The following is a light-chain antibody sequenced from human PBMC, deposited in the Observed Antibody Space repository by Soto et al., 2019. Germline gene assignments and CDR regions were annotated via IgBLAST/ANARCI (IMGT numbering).Light chain of an antibody. Sequence: QSVLTQPPSASGTPGQRVTISCSGSSSNLGSNTVNWYQQLPGTAPKLLIYSNNQRPSGVPDRFSGSKSGTSASLAISGLQSEDEADYSCAAWDDSLNGRVFGTGTKVTVL. J-gene: IGLJ1*01. CDR1: SSNLGSNT. CDR2: SNN. V-gene: IGLV1-44*01. CDR3: AAWDDSLNGRV.